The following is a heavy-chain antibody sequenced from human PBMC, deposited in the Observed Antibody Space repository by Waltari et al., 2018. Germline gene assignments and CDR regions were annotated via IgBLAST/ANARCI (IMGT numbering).Heavy chain of an antibody. CDR2: IYYSGST. D-gene: IGHD1-26*01. Sequence: QVQLQESGPGLVKPSETLSLTCTVSGGSISSYYWSWIRQPPGKGLEWIGYIYYSGSTNYNPSRKSRVTISVDTSKNQFSLKLSSVTAADTAVYYCATSEILPAAFDIWGQGTMVTVSS. J-gene: IGHJ3*02. CDR1: GGSISSYY. V-gene: IGHV4-59*01. CDR3: ATSEILPAAFDI.